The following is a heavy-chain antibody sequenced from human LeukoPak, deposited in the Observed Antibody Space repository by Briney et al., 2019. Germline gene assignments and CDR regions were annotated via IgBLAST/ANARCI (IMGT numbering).Heavy chain of an antibody. CDR2: IYPGDSDT. CDR1: GYSFTSYW. D-gene: IGHD4-17*01. CDR3: ARGDYGDYVSGSYYFDY. V-gene: IGHV5-51*01. Sequence: TGESLKISCKGSGYSFTSYWIGWVRQMPGKGLEWMGIIYPGDSDTRYSPSFQGQVTISADKSISTAYLQWSSLKASDTAMYYCARGDYGDYVSGSYYFDYWGQGTLVTVSS. J-gene: IGHJ4*02.